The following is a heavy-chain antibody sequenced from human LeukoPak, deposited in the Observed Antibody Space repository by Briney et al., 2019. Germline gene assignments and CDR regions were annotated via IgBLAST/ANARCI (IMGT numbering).Heavy chain of an antibody. V-gene: IGHV3-30*18. J-gene: IGHJ5*02. CDR3: AKDPFYDSINWIDP. CDR2: ISYDGSNK. CDR1: GFTFSSYG. Sequence: GGSLRLSCAASGFTFSSYGMHWVRQAPGKGLEWVAVISYDGSNKYYADSVKGRFTISRDNSKNTLYLQMNSLRAEDTAVYYCAKDPFYDSINWIDPWGQGTLVTVSS. D-gene: IGHD3-22*01.